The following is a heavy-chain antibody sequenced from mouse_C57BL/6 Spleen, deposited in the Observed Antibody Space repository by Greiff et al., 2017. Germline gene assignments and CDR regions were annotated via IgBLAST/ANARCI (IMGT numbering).Heavy chain of an antibody. V-gene: IGHV1-54*01. CDR2: INPGSGGT. D-gene: IGHD1-1*02. Sequence: QVQLQQSGAELVRPGTSVKVSCKASGYAFTNYLIEWVKQRPGQGLEWIGVINPGSGGTNYNEKFKGKATLTADKSSSTAYMQLSSLTSEDSAVYFCARVGGTSGAMDYWGQGTSVTVSS. CDR3: ARVGGTSGAMDY. CDR1: GYAFTNYL. J-gene: IGHJ4*01.